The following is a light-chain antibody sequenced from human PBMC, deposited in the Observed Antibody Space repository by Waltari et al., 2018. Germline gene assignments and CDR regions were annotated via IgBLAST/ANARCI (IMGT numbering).Light chain of an antibody. V-gene: IGKV1-39*01. CDR3: EQSYSTPRT. CDR1: QRISSY. CDR2: AAT. Sequence: DIQMTQPPSSLSASVGDRVTITCRASQRISSYLNWYQQKPGKAPKLLIYAATSLHSGVPSRFTGRRSGTDFTLTISSLQPDDFATYYCEQSYSTPRTFGQGTKVDIK. J-gene: IGKJ1*01.